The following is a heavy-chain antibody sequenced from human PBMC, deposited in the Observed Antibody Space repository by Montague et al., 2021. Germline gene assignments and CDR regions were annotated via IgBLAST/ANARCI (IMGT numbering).Heavy chain of an antibody. D-gene: IGHD3-16*01. CDR3: ARYDWITFGELMNAAFDI. Sequence: SETLSLTCTVSGGSISSDGYYWGWIRQPPGKGLEWIGSIYYSGSSYYNPSLKSRVTISVDTSKSQFSLKLNSVTAADTAVYYCARYDWITFGELMNAAFDIWGQGTLVAVSS. V-gene: IGHV4-39*01. CDR1: GGSISSDGYY. CDR2: IYYSGSS. J-gene: IGHJ3*02.